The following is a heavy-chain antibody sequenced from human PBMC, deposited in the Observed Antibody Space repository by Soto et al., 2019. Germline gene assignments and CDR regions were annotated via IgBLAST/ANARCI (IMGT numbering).Heavy chain of an antibody. D-gene: IGHD1-26*01. V-gene: IGHV4-31*03. Sequence: QVQLQESDPGLVKPSQTLSLTCTVSGASISSGGDYWSWIRQHAGKGLEWIGYIHSTHSSEISDYNPSLKSRVTISGDTSKNQFSLKMTSVTVADTAVYYCARGPTSDYFYGMGVWGQGTTVTVSS. CDR3: ARGPTSDYFYGMGV. J-gene: IGHJ6*02. CDR2: IHSTHSSEIS. CDR1: GASISSGGDY.